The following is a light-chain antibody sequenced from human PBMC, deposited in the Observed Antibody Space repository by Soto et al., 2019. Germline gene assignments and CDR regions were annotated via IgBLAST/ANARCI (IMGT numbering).Light chain of an antibody. V-gene: IGKV3-15*01. CDR1: QSGGGS. CDR2: HTS. Sequence: ETVLTQSPGTPSLSPGERATHSCRASQSGGGSLAWYQQRPGQAPRLLVYHTSNRATGIPARFSGSGSGTEFTLTISSLQSEDFAVYYCQQYDNWPTFGQGTKVDI. J-gene: IGKJ1*01. CDR3: QQYDNWPT.